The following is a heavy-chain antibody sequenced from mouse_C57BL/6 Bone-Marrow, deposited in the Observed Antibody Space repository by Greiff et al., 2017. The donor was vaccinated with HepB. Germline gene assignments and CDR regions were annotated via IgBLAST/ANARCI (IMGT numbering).Heavy chain of an antibody. CDR1: GYTFTSYW. Sequence: QVQLQQPGAELVKPGASVKLSCKASGYTFTSYWMHWVKQRPGQGLEWIGMIHPNSGSTNYNEKFKSKATLTVDKSSSTAYMQLSSLTSEDSAVYYCETCLVYYGSTMDYWGQGTSVTVSS. CDR3: ETCLVYYGSTMDY. V-gene: IGHV1-64*01. J-gene: IGHJ4*01. CDR2: IHPNSGST. D-gene: IGHD1-1*01.